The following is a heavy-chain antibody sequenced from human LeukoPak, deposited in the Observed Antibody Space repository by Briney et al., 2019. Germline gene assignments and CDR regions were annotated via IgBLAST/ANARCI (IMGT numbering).Heavy chain of an antibody. V-gene: IGHV4-38-2*01. CDR3: ARGDLFYYDSSGLPGYFDY. J-gene: IGHJ4*02. D-gene: IGHD3-22*01. CDR2: IYYSGST. CDR1: GFTFSDYY. Sequence: LSCAASGFTFSDYYMSWISQPPGKGLEWIGSIYYSGSTYYNPSLKSRVTISVDTSKNQFSLKLSSVTAADTAVYYCARGDLFYYDSSGLPGYFDYWGQGTLVTVSS.